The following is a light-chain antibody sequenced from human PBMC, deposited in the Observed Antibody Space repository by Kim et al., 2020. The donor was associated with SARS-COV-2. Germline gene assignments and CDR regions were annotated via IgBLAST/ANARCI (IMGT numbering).Light chain of an antibody. CDR1: QSISSN. J-gene: IGKJ4*01. Sequence: IVMTQSPVTLSVSPGERVTVSCRAGQSISSNLAWYQQKPDQVPRLLIHGTFTRATGIPPRFSGSGSGTEFSLTISSLQPEDFATYYCQQYDRVPLTFGGGTKVDIK. V-gene: IGKV3D-15*01. CDR2: GTF. CDR3: QQYDRVPLT.